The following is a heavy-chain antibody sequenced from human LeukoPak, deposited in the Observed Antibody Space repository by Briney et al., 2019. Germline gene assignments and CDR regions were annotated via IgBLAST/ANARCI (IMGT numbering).Heavy chain of an antibody. Sequence: ASVKVSCKASGYTFTSCDINSVGQATGQGREWMGWMNPNSGNTGYAQKFQGRVTITRNTSISTAYIELSSLRSEDTAVYYCASDYYGYWGQGTLVTVSS. D-gene: IGHD3-10*01. CDR1: GYTFTSCD. CDR2: MNPNSGNT. CDR3: ASDYYGY. J-gene: IGHJ4*02. V-gene: IGHV1-8*03.